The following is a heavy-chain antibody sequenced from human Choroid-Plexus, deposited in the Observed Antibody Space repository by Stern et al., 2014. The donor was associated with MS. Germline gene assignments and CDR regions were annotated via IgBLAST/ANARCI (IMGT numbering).Heavy chain of an antibody. Sequence: VQLVESGGGVAQPGRPLILSCAASGFTFSNFGMHWVRQAPGKGLGGVALISYDGSDKYYADSVKGRFTIFRDNYKNTLYMHMNSLRAEDTAVYYCAKDRQWSTYFFDYWGQGSLVTVSS. D-gene: IGHD2-15*01. J-gene: IGHJ4*02. CDR1: GFTFSNFG. CDR2: ISYDGSDK. V-gene: IGHV3-30*18. CDR3: AKDRQWSTYFFDY.